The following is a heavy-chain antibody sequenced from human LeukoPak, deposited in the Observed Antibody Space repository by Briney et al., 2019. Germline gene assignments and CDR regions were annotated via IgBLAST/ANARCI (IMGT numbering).Heavy chain of an antibody. CDR2: INQDGSDK. J-gene: IGHJ1*01. V-gene: IGHV3-7*05. D-gene: IGHD2-8*01. CDR1: GFSFSSYW. Sequence: GGSLRLSCAASGFSFSSYWMNWVRQAPGKGLEWVANINQDGSDKHYVDSVKGRFTISRDNAKNSLYLQMNSLRAEDTAVYYCARDYCTNGVCAEYFQRWGQGTLVTVSS. CDR3: ARDYCTNGVCAEYFQR.